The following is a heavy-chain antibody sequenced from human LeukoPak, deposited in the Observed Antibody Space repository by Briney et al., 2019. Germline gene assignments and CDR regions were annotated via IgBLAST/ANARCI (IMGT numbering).Heavy chain of an antibody. D-gene: IGHD4-17*01. Sequence: PSETLSLTCTVSGGSISSYYWSWIRQPPGKGLEWIGYIYYSGSTNYNPSLKSRVTISVDTSKNQFSLKLSSVTAADTAVYYCARGFTVTTFAYYMDVWGKGTTVTVSS. V-gene: IGHV4-59*01. CDR3: ARGFTVTTFAYYMDV. J-gene: IGHJ6*03. CDR2: IYYSGST. CDR1: GGSISSYY.